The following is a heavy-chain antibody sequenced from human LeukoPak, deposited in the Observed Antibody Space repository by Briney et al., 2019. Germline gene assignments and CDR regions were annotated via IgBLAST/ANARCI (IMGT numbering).Heavy chain of an antibody. CDR2: IIPIFGTA. D-gene: IGHD2-2*01. J-gene: IGHJ6*03. Sequence: SVKVSCKASGGTFSSYAISWVRQAPGQGLEWMGGIIPIFGTANYAQKFQGRVTTTADESTSTAYMELSSLRSEDTAVYYCARDIVVVPAARPPWNYYYYYMDVWGKGTTVTVSS. V-gene: IGHV1-69*13. CDR3: ARDIVVVPAARPPWNYYYYYMDV. CDR1: GGTFSSYA.